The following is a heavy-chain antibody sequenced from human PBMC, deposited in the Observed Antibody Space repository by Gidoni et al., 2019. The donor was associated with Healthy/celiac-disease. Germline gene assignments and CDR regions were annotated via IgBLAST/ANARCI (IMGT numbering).Heavy chain of an antibody. J-gene: IGHJ5*02. CDR2: IYWDSDK. CDR3: AHRRGVGGWTTVTTNGFDP. Sequence: WIRQPPGKAREWLALIYWDSDKGYSPSLKSRLTITKDTSKNQLVLKMTNMDPEDTATYYCAHRRGVGGWTTVTTNGFDPWGQGTLVTVSS. V-gene: IGHV2-5*02. D-gene: IGHD4-4*01.